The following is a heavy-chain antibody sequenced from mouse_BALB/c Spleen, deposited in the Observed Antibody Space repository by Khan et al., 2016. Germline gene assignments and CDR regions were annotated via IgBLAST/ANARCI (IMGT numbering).Heavy chain of an antibody. CDR2: ISSDGSA. D-gene: IGHD1-1*01. V-gene: IGHV5-6-5*01. CDR1: GFTFSSYV. CDR3: TRGGYYYGTGYDYFDY. J-gene: IGHJ2*01. Sequence: EVELVESGGDLVKPGGSLKVSCAASGFTFSSYVMSWVRQTPEKRLEWVASISSDGSAYYPDSVKGRFTISRDNAKNILYLQMNSLRSEDTARYYCTRGGYYYGTGYDYFDYWGQGTTLTVSS.